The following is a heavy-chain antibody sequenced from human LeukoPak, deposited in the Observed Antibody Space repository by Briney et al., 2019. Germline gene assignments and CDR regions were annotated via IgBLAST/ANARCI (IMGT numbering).Heavy chain of an antibody. CDR3: ARDRDYVWGSYRYTLLFDY. J-gene: IGHJ4*02. CDR2: ISDSGGST. V-gene: IGHV3-23*01. Sequence: GGSLRLSCAASGFTFSSYAMSWVRQAPGKGLEWVSAISDSGGSTYYADSVKGRFTISRDNAKNSLYLQMNSLRAEDTAVYYCARDRDYVWGSYRYTLLFDYWGQGTLVTVSS. D-gene: IGHD3-16*02. CDR1: GFTFSSYA.